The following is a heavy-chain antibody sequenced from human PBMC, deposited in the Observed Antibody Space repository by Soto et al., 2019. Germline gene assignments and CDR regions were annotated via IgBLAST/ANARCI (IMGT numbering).Heavy chain of an antibody. Sequence: GGSLRLSCAASGFSFGSYALSWFRQAPGKGLEWVSTISCSDGKTFYSDSGKGRFSISRDTSQSTLYLQMNSLRADDTAMYYCARWSYLDYWGQGTRVTVSS. CDR2: ISCSDGKT. J-gene: IGHJ4*02. V-gene: IGHV3-23*01. CDR3: ARWSYLDY. D-gene: IGHD3-3*01. CDR1: GFSFGSYA.